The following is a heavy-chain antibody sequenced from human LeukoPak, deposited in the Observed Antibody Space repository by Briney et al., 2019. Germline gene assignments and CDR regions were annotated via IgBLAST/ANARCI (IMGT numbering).Heavy chain of an antibody. CDR1: GSSISTDLYY. CDR3: ARGSGWNSFDP. Sequence: SETLSLTCTVSGSSISTDLYYWTWIRQPAGKGLEWIGRIYSNGWTDYNPPLKSRVSISIDTSKNHFSLKMSLATAADPALYYCARGSGWNSFDPWGQGTLVTVSS. CDR2: IYSNGWT. V-gene: IGHV4-61*02. D-gene: IGHD6-19*01. J-gene: IGHJ5*02.